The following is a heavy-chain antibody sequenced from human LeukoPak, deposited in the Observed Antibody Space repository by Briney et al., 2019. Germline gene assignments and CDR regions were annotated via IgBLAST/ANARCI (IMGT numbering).Heavy chain of an antibody. D-gene: IGHD3-16*01. CDR3: AKDLGAIDPAFDS. Sequence: GGPLRLSCAASGFTFSDYHMSWIRQAPGKGLEWVSGVSWNSGTIGYADSVKGRFIISRDNAKSFLFLQMNSLRPEDTAFYFCAKDLGAIDPAFDSWGQGILVTVSS. V-gene: IGHV3-9*01. CDR1: GFTFSDYH. CDR2: VSWNSGTI. J-gene: IGHJ4*02.